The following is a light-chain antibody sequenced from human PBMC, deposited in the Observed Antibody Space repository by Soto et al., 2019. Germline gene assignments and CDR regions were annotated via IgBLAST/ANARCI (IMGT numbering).Light chain of an antibody. CDR1: SXDVGGYNY. V-gene: IGLV2-14*01. CDR3: SSYTSSSTPHYV. J-gene: IGLJ1*01. CDR2: EVS. Sequence: QSVLTQPGSVSGSPGQSITISCTGTSXDVGGYNYVSWYQQHPGKAPKLMIYEVSNRPSGVSNRFSGSKSGNTASLTISGLQAEDEADYYCSSYTSSSTPHYVFGTGTKVTVL.